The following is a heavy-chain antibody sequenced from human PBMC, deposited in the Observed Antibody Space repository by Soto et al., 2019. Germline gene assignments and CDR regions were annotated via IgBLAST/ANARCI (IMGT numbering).Heavy chain of an antibody. CDR1: GFTFSSYW. CDR2: IKQDGSEK. Sequence: XGSRRLSCAASGFTFSSYWMSWVRQAPGKGLEWVANIKQDGSEKYYVDSVKGRFTISRDNAKNSLYLQMNSLRAEDTAVYYCSGARRLYYYGMDVWGQGSTVTVSS. V-gene: IGHV3-7*04. CDR3: SGARRLYYYGMDV. J-gene: IGHJ6*02.